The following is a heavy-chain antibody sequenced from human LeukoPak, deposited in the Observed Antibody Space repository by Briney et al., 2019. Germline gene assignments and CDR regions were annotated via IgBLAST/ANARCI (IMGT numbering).Heavy chain of an antibody. D-gene: IGHD1-26*01. CDR2: IYYSGST. V-gene: IGHV4-59*01. J-gene: IGHJ4*02. Sequence: SETLSLTCTVSGGSISSSYWNWIRQPPGKGLEWIGYIYYSGSTNYNPSLKSRVTISVDTSKNQFSLKLTSVTAADTAVYYCARDGSYYTYWGQGTLVTVSS. CDR3: ARDGSYYTY. CDR1: GGSISSSY.